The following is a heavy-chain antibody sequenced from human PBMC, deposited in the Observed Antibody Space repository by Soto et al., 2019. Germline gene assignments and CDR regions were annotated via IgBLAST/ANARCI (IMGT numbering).Heavy chain of an antibody. CDR1: GGTFSSYA. CDR3: AREGWGASQTWYYFDY. Sequence: QVQLVQSGAEVKKPGSSVKVSCKASGGTFSSYAISWVRQAPGQGLEWMGGIIPIFGTANYAQKFQGRVTITAAESTSTAYMELSSLRSEDTAVYYCAREGWGASQTWYYFDYWGQGTLVTVSS. CDR2: IIPIFGTA. J-gene: IGHJ4*02. D-gene: IGHD3-16*01. V-gene: IGHV1-69*12.